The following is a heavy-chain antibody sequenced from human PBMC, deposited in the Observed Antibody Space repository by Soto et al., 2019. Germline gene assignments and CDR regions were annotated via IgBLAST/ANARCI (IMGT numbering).Heavy chain of an antibody. CDR1: GYTFTSYA. D-gene: IGHD6-19*01. CDR3: ARDSGGWYNWFDT. Sequence: GSVKVSCKASGYTFTSYAMHWVRQAPGQRLEWMGWINAGNGNTKYSQKFQGRVTITRDTSASTAYMELSSLRSEDTAVYYCARDSGGWYNWFDTWGQANLVTVSS. V-gene: IGHV1-3*01. J-gene: IGHJ5*02. CDR2: INAGNGNT.